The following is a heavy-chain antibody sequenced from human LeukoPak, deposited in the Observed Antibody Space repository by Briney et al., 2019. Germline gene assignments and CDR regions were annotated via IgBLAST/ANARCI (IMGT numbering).Heavy chain of an antibody. V-gene: IGHV3-7*03. CDR3: VRALDV. Sequence: GGSLRLSCAASVFTFSTYWIHWVRQAPWTGLEWVANIKQDGSEKYYVDSVKGRFTISRDNAKNSLFLQMNSLRAEDTAVYYCVRALDVWGQGTTVTVSS. J-gene: IGHJ6*02. CDR2: IKQDGSEK. CDR1: VFTFSTYW.